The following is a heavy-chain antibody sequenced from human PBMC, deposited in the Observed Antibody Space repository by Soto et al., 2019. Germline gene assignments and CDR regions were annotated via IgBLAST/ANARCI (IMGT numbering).Heavy chain of an antibody. Sequence: GGSLRLSCAASGFTFSSYGMHWVRQAPSKGLEWVAVISYDGSNKYYADSVKGRFTISRDNSKNTLYLQMNSLRAEDTAVYYCAKGPPSQVGQLRYFDWLLPYFDYWGQGTLVTVSS. D-gene: IGHD3-9*01. CDR1: GFTFSSYG. CDR2: ISYDGSNK. CDR3: AKGPPSQVGQLRYFDWLLPYFDY. J-gene: IGHJ4*02. V-gene: IGHV3-30*18.